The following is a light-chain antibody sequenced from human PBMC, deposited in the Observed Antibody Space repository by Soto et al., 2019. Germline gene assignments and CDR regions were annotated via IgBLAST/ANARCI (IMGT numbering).Light chain of an antibody. Sequence: QSVLTQPASVSGSPGQSITISCTGTSSDVGSYNLVSWYQQHPGKAPKLMIYEVSKRPSGVSNRFSGSKSGNTASLTSSGLQAEDEADYYCCSYAGSSTFDVVFGGGTKLTVL. V-gene: IGLV2-23*02. J-gene: IGLJ2*01. CDR1: SSDVGSYNL. CDR2: EVS. CDR3: CSYAGSSTFDVV.